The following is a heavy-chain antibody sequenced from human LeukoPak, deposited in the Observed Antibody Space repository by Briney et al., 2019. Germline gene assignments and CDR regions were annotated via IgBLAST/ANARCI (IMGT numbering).Heavy chain of an antibody. J-gene: IGHJ3*02. D-gene: IGHD3-10*01. CDR2: ISGSGTST. CDR1: GFTFSSYA. V-gene: IGHV3-23*01. CDR3: ARDRVYASGSRDAFGI. Sequence: GGSLRLSCAASGFTFSSYAMSWFRQAPGTGLGWVSGISGSGTSTYYADSVKGRFTISRDNSKNTLYLQMNSLRAEDTAVYYCARDRVYASGSRDAFGIWGQGTMVAVSS.